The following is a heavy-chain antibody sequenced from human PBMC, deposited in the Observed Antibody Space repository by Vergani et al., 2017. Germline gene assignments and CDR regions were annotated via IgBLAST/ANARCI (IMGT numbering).Heavy chain of an antibody. J-gene: IGHJ4*02. V-gene: IGHV3-30*18. CDR3: AKDLSYSTAGPNFDS. CDR2: ISYDGDRR. Sequence: QVHLVESGGGVVQPGRSLTLSCVASGFSFRGHGMHWVRQAPGKGLEWVAMISYDGDRRDYGDFAKGRFTISRDNSKTVYLQMNSLRVEDTAMYFCAKDLSYSTAGPNFDSRGQGTLVTVSS. CDR1: GFSFRGHG. D-gene: IGHD4-11*01.